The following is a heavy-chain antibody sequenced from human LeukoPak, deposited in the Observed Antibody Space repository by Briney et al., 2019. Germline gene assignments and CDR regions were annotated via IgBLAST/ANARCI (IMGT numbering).Heavy chain of an antibody. V-gene: IGHV3-7*01. Sequence: GGSLRLSCAATGFTFSNYWMTWVRQAPGKGLEWVANINENGGDKYYVDSVKGRSTISRDNAKNSQFLQMNSLRVEDTAVYYCARDRSRGFDPWGQGTLVTVSS. CDR1: GFTFSNYW. D-gene: IGHD6-13*01. CDR2: INENGGDK. CDR3: ARDRSRGFDP. J-gene: IGHJ5*02.